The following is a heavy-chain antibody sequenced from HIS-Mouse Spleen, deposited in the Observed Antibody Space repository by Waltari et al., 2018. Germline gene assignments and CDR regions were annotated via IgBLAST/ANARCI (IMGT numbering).Heavy chain of an antibody. CDR2: INHSGST. Sequence: QVQLQQWGAGLLKPSETLSLTCAVYGGSFSGYYWSWIRQPPGKGLEWIGEINHSGSTNYNPSLKSRVTISVDTSKNQFSLKLSSVTAADTAVYYCAARRQRGYYYYGMDVWGQGATVTVSS. D-gene: IGHD3-10*01. J-gene: IGHJ6*02. CDR3: AARRQRGYYYYGMDV. CDR1: GGSFSGYY. V-gene: IGHV4-34*01.